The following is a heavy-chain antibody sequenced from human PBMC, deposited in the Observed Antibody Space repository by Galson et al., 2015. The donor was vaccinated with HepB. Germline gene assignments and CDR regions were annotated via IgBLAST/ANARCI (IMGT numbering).Heavy chain of an antibody. CDR3: AREGAGGEAIYYYGMDV. CDR2: INPSGGST. D-gene: IGHD2-21*01. CDR1: GYTFTSYY. J-gene: IGHJ6*02. V-gene: IGHV1-46*01. Sequence: SVKVSCKASGYTFTSYYMHWVRQAPGQGLEWMGIINPSGGSTSYAQKFQGRVTMTRDTSTSTVYMELSSLRSDDTAVYYCAREGAGGEAIYYYGMDVWGQGTTVTVSS.